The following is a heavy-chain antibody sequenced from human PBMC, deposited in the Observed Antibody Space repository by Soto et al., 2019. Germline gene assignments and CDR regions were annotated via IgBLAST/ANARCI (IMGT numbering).Heavy chain of an antibody. CDR1: GYTLTELS. Sequence: ASVKVSCKVSGYTLTELSMHWVRQAPGKGLEWMGGFDPEDGETIYAQKFQGRVTMTEDTSTDTAYMELSSLRSEDTAVYYCATLPIAVAGTGPYYYYMDVWGKGTTVTVSS. D-gene: IGHD6-19*01. CDR3: ATLPIAVAGTGPYYYYMDV. J-gene: IGHJ6*03. V-gene: IGHV1-24*01. CDR2: FDPEDGET.